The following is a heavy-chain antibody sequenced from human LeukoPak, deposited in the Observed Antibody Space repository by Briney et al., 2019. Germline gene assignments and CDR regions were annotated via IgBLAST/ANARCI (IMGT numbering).Heavy chain of an antibody. CDR2: IKQDGREK. V-gene: IGHV3-7*01. CDR3: ARPPDWGYSYGYELGY. D-gene: IGHD5-18*01. J-gene: IGHJ4*02. CDR1: GFTVSSNY. Sequence: GGSLRLSCAASGFTVSSNYMSWVRQAPGKGVEWVANIKQDGREKYYVDSVKGRFTISRDNAQNSLYLHMNSLRAEDTAVYYCARPPDWGYSYGYELGYWGQGTLVTVSS.